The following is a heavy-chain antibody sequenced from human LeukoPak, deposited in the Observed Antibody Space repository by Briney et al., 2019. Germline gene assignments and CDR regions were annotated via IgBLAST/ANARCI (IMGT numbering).Heavy chain of an antibody. CDR2: IYYSGST. CDR3: ARHASFWGPSDY. J-gene: IGHJ4*02. V-gene: IGHV4-59*08. D-gene: IGHD3-16*01. Sequence: SETLSLTCTVSGGSISNYYWSWIRQPPGKGLEWIGYIYYSGSTYYNPSLKSRVTMSVDTSKNQFSLNLTSVTAADTAVYYCARHASFWGPSDYWGQGTLVIVSS. CDR1: GGSISNYY.